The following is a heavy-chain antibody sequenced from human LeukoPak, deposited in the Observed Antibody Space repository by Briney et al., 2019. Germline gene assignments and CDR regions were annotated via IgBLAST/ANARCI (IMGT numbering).Heavy chain of an antibody. CDR2: IYYSGST. V-gene: IGHV4-59*01. D-gene: IGHD3-10*01. Sequence: SETLSLTCTVSGGSISSYYWSWIRQPPGKGLEWMGYIYYSGSTNYNPSLKSRVTISVDTSKNQFSLKLSSVTAADTAVYYCAWPLWFGEKHAFDIWGQGTMVTVSS. CDR3: AWPLWFGEKHAFDI. CDR1: GGSISSYY. J-gene: IGHJ3*02.